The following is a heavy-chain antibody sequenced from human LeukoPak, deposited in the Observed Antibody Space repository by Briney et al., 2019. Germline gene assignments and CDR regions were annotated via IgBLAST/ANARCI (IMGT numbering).Heavy chain of an antibody. CDR1: GGYIINNY. D-gene: IGHD1-26*01. Sequence: SETLSLTCTASGGYIINNYWSWLRQPPGKELEWIGYIYSGGTTSYKPSLEGRVTMSVDTSNNHFSLKLRPVTAADTAVYFCARHGSKLVGPSTIHFDYWGQGLLVTVSS. V-gene: IGHV4-4*09. J-gene: IGHJ4*02. CDR2: IYSGGTT. CDR3: ARHGSKLVGPSTIHFDY.